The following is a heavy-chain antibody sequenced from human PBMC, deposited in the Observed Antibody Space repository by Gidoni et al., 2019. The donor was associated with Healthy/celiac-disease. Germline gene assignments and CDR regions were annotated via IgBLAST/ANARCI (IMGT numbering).Heavy chain of an antibody. J-gene: IGHJ5*02. CDR2: ISAYNGNT. Sequence: QVQLVQSGAEVKKPGASVKVSCKASGYTFTSSGISWVRQAPGQGLEWMGWISAYNGNTNYAQKLQGRVTMTTDTSTSTAYMELRSLRSDDTAVYYCARVPVGAGERYNWFDPWGQGTLVTVSS. D-gene: IGHD3-10*01. V-gene: IGHV1-18*01. CDR1: GYTFTSSG. CDR3: ARVPVGAGERYNWFDP.